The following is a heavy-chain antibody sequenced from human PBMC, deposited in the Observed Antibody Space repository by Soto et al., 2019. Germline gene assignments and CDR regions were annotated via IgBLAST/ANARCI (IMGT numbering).Heavy chain of an antibody. CDR1: DGSISSYY. D-gene: IGHD6-13*01. CDR3: ARPADYSSSWSFDY. J-gene: IGHJ4*02. CDR2: IYYSGST. Sequence: SETLSLTCTVSDGSISSYYWSWIRQPPGKGLEWIGYIYYSGSTNYNPSLKSRVTISVDTSKNQFSLKLSSVTAADTAVYYCARPADYSSSWSFDYWGQGTLVTVSS. V-gene: IGHV4-59*08.